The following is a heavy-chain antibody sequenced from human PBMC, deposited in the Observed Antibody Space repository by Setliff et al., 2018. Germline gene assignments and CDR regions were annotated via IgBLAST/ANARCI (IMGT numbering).Heavy chain of an antibody. J-gene: IGHJ3*02. V-gene: IGHV4-59*08. CDR2: IYNNGYT. Sequence: PSETLSLTCTVSGGSINSHSWSWIRQPPGKGLEWIGSIYNNGYTNYSPSLKSRVTMSIDTSKNQFSLKLSSVTAADTAVYYCARPYGSGSYYNLDDAFDIWGQGTMVTVSS. CDR3: ARPYGSGSYYNLDDAFDI. CDR1: GGSINSHS. D-gene: IGHD3-10*01.